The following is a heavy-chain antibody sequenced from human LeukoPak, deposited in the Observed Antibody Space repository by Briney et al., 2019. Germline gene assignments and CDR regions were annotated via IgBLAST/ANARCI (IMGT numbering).Heavy chain of an antibody. D-gene: IGHD3-22*01. CDR1: GFSFSSYG. V-gene: IGHV3-30*03. CDR3: ARGLTYYYDSSGYHGAFDI. Sequence: GRSLRLSCAASGFSFSSYGIHWVRQAPGKGLEWVAVISYDRSNKYYADSVKGRFTISRDNSKNTLYLQMNSLRSDDTAVYYCARGLTYYYDSSGYHGAFDIWGQGTMVTVSS. CDR2: ISYDRSNK. J-gene: IGHJ3*02.